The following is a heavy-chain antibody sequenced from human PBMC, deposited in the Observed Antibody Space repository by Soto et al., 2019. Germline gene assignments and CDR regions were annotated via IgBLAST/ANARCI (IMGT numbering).Heavy chain of an antibody. V-gene: IGHV3-23*01. D-gene: IGHD3-9*01. CDR2: ISGSGGST. CDR1: GFTFSSYA. Sequence: GGSLRLSCAASGFTFSSYAMSWVRQAPGKGLEWVSAISGSGGSTYYADSVKGRFTISRDNSKNTLYLQMNTLRAEDTAVYYCAKGFYDILTGYLLGYGMDVWGQGTTVTVS. J-gene: IGHJ6*02. CDR3: AKGFYDILTGYLLGYGMDV.